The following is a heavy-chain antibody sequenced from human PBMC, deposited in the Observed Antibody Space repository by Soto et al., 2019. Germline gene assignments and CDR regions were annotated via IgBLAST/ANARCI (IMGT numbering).Heavy chain of an antibody. CDR2: IIPIFGTA. V-gene: IGHV1-69*12. CDR3: ARDLPYYYGSGSYSPGY. J-gene: IGHJ4*02. D-gene: IGHD3-10*01. CDR1: GGTFSSYA. Sequence: QVQLVQSGAEVKKPGSSVKVSCKASGGTFSSYAISWVRQAPGQGLGWMGGIIPIFGTANYAQKFQGRVTITADESTSTAYMELSSLRSEDTAVYYCARDLPYYYGSGSYSPGYWGQGTLVTVSS.